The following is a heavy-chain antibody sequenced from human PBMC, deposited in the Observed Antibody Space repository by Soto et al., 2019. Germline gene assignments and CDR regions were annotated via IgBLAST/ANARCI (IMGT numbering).Heavy chain of an antibody. D-gene: IGHD2-15*01. Sequence: QVQLVQSGAEVKKPGSSVKVSCKASGGTFSSYAISWVRQAPGQGLEWMGGIIPIFGTANYAQKFQGRVTITADKPQSTAYMELSMLRSQYTTVHYCARESRYCSGGSCYCLPGIDYWGQGTLVTVSS. J-gene: IGHJ4*02. CDR1: GGTFSSYA. CDR2: IIPIFGTA. V-gene: IGHV1-69*14. CDR3: ARESRYCSGGSCYCLPGIDY.